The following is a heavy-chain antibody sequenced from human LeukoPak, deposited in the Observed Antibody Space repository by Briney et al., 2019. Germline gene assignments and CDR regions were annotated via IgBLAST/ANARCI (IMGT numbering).Heavy chain of an antibody. CDR1: GGSISSYY. V-gene: IGHV4-59*01. CDR3: AREGVSAATFDS. Sequence: SETLSLTCTVSGGSISSYYWSWIRQPPGQGLEWIGYIYYSGSTNYNPSLKSRVAISVDTSKNQFSLNLSSVTAADTAVYYCAREGVSAATFDSWGQGTLVTVSS. D-gene: IGHD6-13*01. CDR2: IYYSGST. J-gene: IGHJ4*02.